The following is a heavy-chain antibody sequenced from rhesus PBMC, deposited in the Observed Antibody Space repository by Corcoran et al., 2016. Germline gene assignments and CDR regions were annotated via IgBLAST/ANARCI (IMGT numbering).Heavy chain of an antibody. CDR2: IYDNGGKT. CDR1: GVSIRSNF. D-gene: IGHD3-34*01. J-gene: IGHJ4*01. Sequence: QVQLQESGPGLVKPSETLPLTCAVSGVSIRSNFWAWIRQAPGKGLEWVGRIYDNGGKTDYTPSLKSRVTISMDTSKNQFFLKLNSVTAADTAVYYCARGPMGGSGYWGQGVLVTVSS. V-gene: IGHV4S2*01. CDR3: ARGPMGGSGY.